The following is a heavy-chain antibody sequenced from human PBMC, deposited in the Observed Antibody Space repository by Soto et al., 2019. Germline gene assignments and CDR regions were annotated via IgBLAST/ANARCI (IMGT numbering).Heavy chain of an antibody. V-gene: IGHV3-9*01. CDR2: ISWNSGSI. CDR1: GFTFDDYA. D-gene: IGHD3-3*01. Sequence: EVQLVESGGGLVQPGRSLRLSCAASGFTFDDYAMHWVRQAPGKGLEWVSGISWNSGSIGYADSVKGRFTISRDNAKNSLYLQMNSLRAEDTALYYCANAGFWSGYYSLVDYWGQGTLVNVSS. CDR3: ANAGFWSGYYSLVDY. J-gene: IGHJ4*02.